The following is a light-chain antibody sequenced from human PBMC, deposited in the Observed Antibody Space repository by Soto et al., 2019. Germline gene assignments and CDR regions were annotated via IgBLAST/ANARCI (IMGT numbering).Light chain of an antibody. J-gene: IGKJ3*01. CDR1: QSVLYSSNNKNY. Sequence: DIMMTQSPDSLAVSLGERATINCKSSQSVLYSSNNKNYLAWYQQKVGQPPKLLISWASTRESGVPDRFSGSGSGTDFTLTISSLQAEDVAVYYCQQYYSTPWAFGPGTKVDIK. CDR2: WAS. V-gene: IGKV4-1*01. CDR3: QQYYSTPWA.